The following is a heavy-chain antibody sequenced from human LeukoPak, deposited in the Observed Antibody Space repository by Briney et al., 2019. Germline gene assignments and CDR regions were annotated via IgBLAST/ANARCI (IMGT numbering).Heavy chain of an antibody. CDR1: GGSFSGYY. Sequence: SETLSLTCAVYGGSFSGYYWSWIRQPPGKGLEWIGEINHSGSTNYNPSLKSRVTISVDTSKNQFSLKLSSVTAADTAVYYCARDQVNNLTNGGQGTLATV. CDR3: ARDQVNNLTN. D-gene: IGHD1-14*01. V-gene: IGHV4-34*01. J-gene: IGHJ4*02. CDR2: INHSGST.